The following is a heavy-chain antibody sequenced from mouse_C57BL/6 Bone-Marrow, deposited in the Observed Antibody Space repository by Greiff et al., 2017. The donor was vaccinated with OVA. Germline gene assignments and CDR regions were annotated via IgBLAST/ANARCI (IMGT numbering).Heavy chain of an antibody. D-gene: IGHD4-1*01. CDR3: ARASNWVYAMDY. V-gene: IGHV1-50*01. CDR1: GYTFTSYW. Sequence: VQLQQPGAELVKPGASVKLSCKASGYTFTSYWMQWVKQRPGQGLEWIGEIDPSDSYTNYNQKFKGKATLTVDTSSSTAYMQLSSLTSEDSAVYYCARASNWVYAMDYWGQGTSVTVSA. CDR2: IDPSDSYT. J-gene: IGHJ4*01.